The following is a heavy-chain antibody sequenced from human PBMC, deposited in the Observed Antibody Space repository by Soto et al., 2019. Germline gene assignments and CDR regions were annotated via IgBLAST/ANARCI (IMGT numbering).Heavy chain of an antibody. D-gene: IGHD6-19*01. CDR2: IWYDGSNK. CDR1: GFTFSSYG. J-gene: IGHJ3*02. V-gene: IGHV3-33*01. CDR3: ARDRRQIAVAGNDDAFDI. Sequence: QVQLVESGGGVVQPGRSLRLSCAASGFTFSSYGMHWVRQAPGKGLEWVAVIWYDGSNKYYADSVKGRFTISRDNSKKPLDMQMNSPRAEDTAVYYCARDRRQIAVAGNDDAFDIWGQGTMVTVSS.